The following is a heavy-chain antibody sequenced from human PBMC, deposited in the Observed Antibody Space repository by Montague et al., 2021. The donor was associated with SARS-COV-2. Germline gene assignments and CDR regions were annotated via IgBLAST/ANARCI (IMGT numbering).Heavy chain of an antibody. V-gene: IGHV4-39*01. CDR1: GGSITDRTYY. J-gene: IGHJ4*02. D-gene: IGHD6-13*01. CDR3: ARHWGIAAAGN. Sequence: SETLSLTCSVSGGSITDRTYYWGCIRQSPGKGLEWIGAINYSGTTYYXPSLKSRVTISLDTAKNQFSLKITSVTAADTAVYYCARHWGIAAAGNWGQGTLVTVSS. CDR2: INYSGTT.